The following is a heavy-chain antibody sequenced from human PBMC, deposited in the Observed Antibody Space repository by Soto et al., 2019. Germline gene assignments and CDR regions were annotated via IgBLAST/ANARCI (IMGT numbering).Heavy chain of an antibody. CDR1: GFTFSSYA. D-gene: IGHD5-12*01. V-gene: IGHV3-23*01. Sequence: GGSLRLSCAASGFTFSSYAMNWVRQAPGKGLEWVSSISSTGDRTYYADSVKGRFTISRDNSKSTLYLHMNSLRVDDTASYYCAKDLRGGYDFFPFWYWGQGTLVTVSS. CDR2: ISSTGDRT. J-gene: IGHJ4*02. CDR3: AKDLRGGYDFFPFWY.